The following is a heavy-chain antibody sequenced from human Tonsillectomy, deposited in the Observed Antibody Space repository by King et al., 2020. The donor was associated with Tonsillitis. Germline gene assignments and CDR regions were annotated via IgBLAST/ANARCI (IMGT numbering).Heavy chain of an antibody. J-gene: IGHJ3*01. CDR3: ARRLGISGAFDL. Sequence: VQLQESGPGLVKPSETLSLTCTVSGGSISSYYWSWIRQPPGKGLEWIGYIYYSGSTNYNPSLKSRVTISVDTSKNQFSLKLSSVTAADTAVYYCARRLGISGAFDLWGEGTMVTVSS. V-gene: IGHV4-59*01. CDR1: GGSISSYY. D-gene: IGHD7-27*01. CDR2: IYYSGST.